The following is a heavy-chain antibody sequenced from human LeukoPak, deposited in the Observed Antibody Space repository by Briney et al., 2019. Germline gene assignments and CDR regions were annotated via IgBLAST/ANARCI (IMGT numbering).Heavy chain of an antibody. CDR3: AREYDNSNYYDS. CDR1: GGSVSSGSFY. J-gene: IGHJ5*01. D-gene: IGHD3-22*01. Sequence: SETLSLTCTVSGGSVSSGSFYRSWIRQPPGKGLQWIWYIHYSGSTNYNPSLQSRVTISVDTSKNQFSLRLSSVTAADTAVYYCAREYDNSNYYDSWGQGTLVTVSS. CDR2: IHYSGST. V-gene: IGHV4-61*01.